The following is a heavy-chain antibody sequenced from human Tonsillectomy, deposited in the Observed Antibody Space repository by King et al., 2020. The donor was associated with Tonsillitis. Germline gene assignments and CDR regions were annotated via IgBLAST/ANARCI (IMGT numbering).Heavy chain of an antibody. Sequence: QLVQSGAEVKKPGSSVKVSCKASGGTFSSYAISWVRQAPGQGLEWMGGIIPIFGTANYAQKFQGRVTITADESTSTAYMELSSLRSEDTAVYYCARGGGSYKYYYYYGMDVWGQGTTVTVSS. CDR1: GGTFSSYA. V-gene: IGHV1-69*12. CDR3: ARGGGSYKYYYYYGMDV. D-gene: IGHD1-26*01. CDR2: IIPIFGTA. J-gene: IGHJ6*02.